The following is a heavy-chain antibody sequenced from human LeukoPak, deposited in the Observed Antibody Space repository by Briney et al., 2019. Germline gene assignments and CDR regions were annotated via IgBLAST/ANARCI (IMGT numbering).Heavy chain of an antibody. D-gene: IGHD3-9*01. J-gene: IGHJ4*02. V-gene: IGHV1-69*13. CDR2: IIPIFGTA. CDR1: GGTFGSYA. CDR3: ARGGRYFDWLLPFDY. Sequence: SVKVSCKASGGTFGSYAISWVRQAPGQGLEWMGGIIPIFGTANYAQKFQGRVTITADESTSTAYMELSSLRSEDTAVYYCARGGRYFDWLLPFDYWGQGTLVTVSS.